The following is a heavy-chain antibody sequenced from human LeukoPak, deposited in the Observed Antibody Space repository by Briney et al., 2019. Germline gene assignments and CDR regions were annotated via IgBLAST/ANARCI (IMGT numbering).Heavy chain of an antibody. Sequence: GRSLRLSCAASGFIFTSYTMNWVRQAPGKGLEWISFISTTDSITSYADSVQGRFTISRDNAKNSLYLQMSSLRADDTAVYYCARDHAWGFDSWGQGTLVTVSP. V-gene: IGHV3-48*01. CDR1: GFIFTSYT. D-gene: IGHD7-27*01. J-gene: IGHJ4*02. CDR3: ARDHAWGFDS. CDR2: ISTTDSIT.